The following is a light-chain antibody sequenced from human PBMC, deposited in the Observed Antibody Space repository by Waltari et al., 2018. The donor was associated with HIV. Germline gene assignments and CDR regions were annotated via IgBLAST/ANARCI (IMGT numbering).Light chain of an antibody. V-gene: IGLV2-8*01. J-gene: IGLJ2*01. CDR2: EVS. CDR1: SSDVGGYNY. CDR3: SSYAGSDIYVV. Sequence: QSALTQPPSASGSLGQSVTISCSGNSSDVGGYNYVSWYQQHPGKAPKLMIYEVSKRPSGFPTRFSGSKSGNTASLTVSGLQAEDEADYYCSSYAGSDIYVVFGGGTKLTVL.